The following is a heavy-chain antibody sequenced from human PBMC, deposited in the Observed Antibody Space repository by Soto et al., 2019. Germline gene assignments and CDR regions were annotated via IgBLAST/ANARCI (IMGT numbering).Heavy chain of an antibody. D-gene: IGHD3-10*01. V-gene: IGHV3-9*01. Sequence: EVQLLESGGGLVQPGGSLRLSCAASGFTFSSYAMSWVRQAPGKGLEWVSAISWNSGSIGYADSVKGRFTISRDNAKNSLYLQMNSLRAEDTALYYCAKDYGPTGYYGMDVWGQGTTVTVSS. CDR3: AKDYGPTGYYGMDV. CDR2: ISWNSGSI. J-gene: IGHJ6*02. CDR1: GFTFSSYA.